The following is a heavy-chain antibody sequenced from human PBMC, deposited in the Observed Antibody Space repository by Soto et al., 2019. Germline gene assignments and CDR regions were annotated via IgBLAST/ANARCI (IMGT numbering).Heavy chain of an antibody. CDR1: GGSINNGGYY. V-gene: IGHV4-31*03. J-gene: IGHJ6*02. D-gene: IGHD2-15*01. Sequence: PSETLSLTCTVSGGSINNGGYYWSWIRQHPGKGLEWIGYIYYSGSTYYNPSLKSRVTISVDTSKNQVSLKLSSVTAADTAVYYCARGRYCSGGSCYYIYYSSGMDVWGQGTTVTVS. CDR2: IYYSGST. CDR3: ARGRYCSGGSCYYIYYSSGMDV.